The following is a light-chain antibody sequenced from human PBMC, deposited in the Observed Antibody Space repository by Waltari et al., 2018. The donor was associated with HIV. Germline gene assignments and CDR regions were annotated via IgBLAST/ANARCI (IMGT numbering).Light chain of an antibody. CDR3: QQRSNWPPS. CDR1: QGVSSY. CDR2: DAS. J-gene: IGKJ2*01. V-gene: IGKV3-11*01. Sequence: EIVLTQSPVTLSLSPGERATLSCRASQGVSSYLAWYQQKPGQVPRLLIYDASNRATGIPARFNGSGSETDFILTISSLEPEDFAVYFCQQRSNWPPSFSQGTRLEIK.